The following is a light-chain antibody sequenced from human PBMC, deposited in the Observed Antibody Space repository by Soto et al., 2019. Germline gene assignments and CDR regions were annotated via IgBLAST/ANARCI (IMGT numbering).Light chain of an antibody. CDR2: GAS. V-gene: IGKV3-20*01. CDR1: QSLSSTY. Sequence: EIVLTQSPGTLSLSPGERATLSCRVSQSLSSTYIAWYQQKPGQAPRLLIYGASSRATGIPDRFSGSGSGTDFTLTISRLEPEDFAVYYCQQYGSSPTFGQGTRLEIQ. CDR3: QQYGSSPT. J-gene: IGKJ5*01.